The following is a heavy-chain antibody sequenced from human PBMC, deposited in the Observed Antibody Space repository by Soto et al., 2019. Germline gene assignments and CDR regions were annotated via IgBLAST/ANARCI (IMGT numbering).Heavy chain of an antibody. Sequence: ASVKVSCKASGYTFSNFGLSWVRQAPGQGLEWMVCISGYNGNTNSAERFQGRVTMTTDTSTSTAYMEVRSLTSDDTAVYYCARDKGYGFGWSSSSGMDVWGQGTTVTVS. CDR2: ISGYNGNT. J-gene: IGHJ6*02. CDR3: ARDKGYGFGWSSSSGMDV. CDR1: GYTFSNFG. V-gene: IGHV1-18*01. D-gene: IGHD5-18*01.